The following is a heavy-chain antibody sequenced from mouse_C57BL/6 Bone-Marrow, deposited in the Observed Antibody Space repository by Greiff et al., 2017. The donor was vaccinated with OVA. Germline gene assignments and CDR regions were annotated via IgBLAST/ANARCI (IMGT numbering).Heavy chain of an antibody. CDR2: ISNGGGST. D-gene: IGHD2-3*01. V-gene: IGHV5-12*01. CDR1: GFTFSDYY. Sequence: VQLKESGGGLVQPGGSLKLSCAASGFTFSDYYMYWVRQTPEKRLEWVAYISNGGGSTYYPDTVKGRFTISRDNAKNTLYLQMSRLKSEDTAMYYCARRTDDATFYWYFDVWGTGTTVTVSS. CDR3: ARRTDDATFYWYFDV. J-gene: IGHJ1*03.